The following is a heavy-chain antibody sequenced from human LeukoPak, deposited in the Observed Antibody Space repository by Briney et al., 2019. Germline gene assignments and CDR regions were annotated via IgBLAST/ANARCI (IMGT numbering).Heavy chain of an antibody. CDR1: GGSFSGYY. V-gene: IGHV4-34*01. Sequence: SETLSLTCAVYGGSFSGYYWSWIRQPPGKGLEWIGEINHSGSTNYNPSLKSRVTISVDTSKNQFSLKLSSVTAADTAVYYCARIWDRLTGCYRPLGYYYYMDVWGKGTTVTVSS. D-gene: IGHD3-9*01. J-gene: IGHJ6*03. CDR3: ARIWDRLTGCYRPLGYYYYMDV. CDR2: INHSGST.